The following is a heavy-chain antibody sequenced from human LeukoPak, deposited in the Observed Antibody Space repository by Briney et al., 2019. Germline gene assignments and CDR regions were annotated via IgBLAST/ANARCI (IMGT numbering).Heavy chain of an antibody. CDR3: ARQLLWLGSGFFQP. CDR2: IYYSGPT. Sequence: SETLSLTCSVSGGSISSNNNYWGWIRQPPGKGLEWIASIYYSGPTFYNPSLKSRVTISIDTSKNQFSLNLNSATAADTAVYFCARQLLWLGSGFFQPWGQGTLVTVSS. CDR1: GGSISSNNNY. J-gene: IGHJ1*01. V-gene: IGHV4-39*07. D-gene: IGHD3-10*01.